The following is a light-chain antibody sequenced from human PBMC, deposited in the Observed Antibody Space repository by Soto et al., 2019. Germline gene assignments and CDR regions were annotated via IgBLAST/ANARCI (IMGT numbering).Light chain of an antibody. V-gene: IGKV1-33*01. CDR3: QQYDNLPYS. CDR1: QDISNF. CDR2: DAS. J-gene: IGKJ3*01. Sequence: DIQMTQSPSSLSASVGDRVTITCQASQDISNFLNWYQQKPGQVPKLLIYDASDLETGVPSRFSGSGSGTDFTFTISSLQPEDFATYYCQQYDNLPYSFGPGTKVDIK.